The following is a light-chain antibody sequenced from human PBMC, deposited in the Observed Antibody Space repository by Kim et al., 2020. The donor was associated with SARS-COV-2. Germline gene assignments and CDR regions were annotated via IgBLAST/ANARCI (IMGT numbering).Light chain of an antibody. Sequence: QSALTQPASVSGSPGQSITISCTGTSSDVGSYNLVSWYQQHPSKAPKLMIYEVSKRPSGVSNRFSGSKSGNTASLTISGLQAEDEADYYCCSYAGSSTWVFGGGTQLTVL. CDR2: EVS. CDR1: SSDVGSYNL. CDR3: CSYAGSSTWV. V-gene: IGLV2-23*02. J-gene: IGLJ3*02.